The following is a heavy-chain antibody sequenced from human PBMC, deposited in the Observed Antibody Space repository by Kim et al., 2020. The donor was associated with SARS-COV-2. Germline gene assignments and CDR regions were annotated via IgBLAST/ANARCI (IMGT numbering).Heavy chain of an antibody. V-gene: IGHV1-2*02. CDR3: AREVQHSNSFDY. J-gene: IGHJ4*02. Sequence: KFAPKFQGRITVTRDTSINTAYMELTRLTSDDTAVYYCAREVQHSNSFDYWGQGTLVTVSS. D-gene: IGHD2-21*01.